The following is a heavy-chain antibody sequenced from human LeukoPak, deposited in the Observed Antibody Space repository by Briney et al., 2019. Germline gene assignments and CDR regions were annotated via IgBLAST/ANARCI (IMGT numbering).Heavy chain of an antibody. D-gene: IGHD3-22*01. J-gene: IGHJ3*02. Sequence: SETLSLTCAVSGGSIGRTSWWSWVRQPPGKGLEWIGEIYHSGGAHYNPSLKSRVTMSVDNFNNHFSLRLTSVTAADTAVYYCARDYYDSSGNDAFDIWGQGTMVTVSS. CDR2: IYHSGGA. V-gene: IGHV4/OR15-8*01. CDR3: ARDYYDSSGNDAFDI. CDR1: GGSIGRTSW.